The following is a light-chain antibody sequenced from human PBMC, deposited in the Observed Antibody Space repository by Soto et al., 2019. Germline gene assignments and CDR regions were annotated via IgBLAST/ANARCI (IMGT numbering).Light chain of an antibody. CDR3: QQRSNWPVT. Sequence: VMTQSPATLSMSPGERATLSCRASQSVSRFLAWYQQKPGQAPRLLIYDASKRATGISARFSGSGSGTDFTLTISSLEPEDFAVYYCQQRSNWPVTFGQGTKVDIK. CDR2: DAS. J-gene: IGKJ1*01. CDR1: QSVSRF. V-gene: IGKV3-11*01.